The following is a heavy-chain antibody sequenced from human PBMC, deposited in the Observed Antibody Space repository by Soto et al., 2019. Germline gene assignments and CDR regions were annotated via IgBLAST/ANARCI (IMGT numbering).Heavy chain of an antibody. CDR1: GYTFTSYA. Sequence: GASVKVCCKASGYTFTSYAISWVRQEPGQGLEWMGWISAYNGNTNYAQNLQGRVTMTTDTSTSAAYMELRSLRSDDTAVYYCARDSPPIASWGQGTLVTVSS. CDR2: ISAYNGNT. D-gene: IGHD3-3*02. CDR3: ARDSPPIAS. J-gene: IGHJ5*02. V-gene: IGHV1-18*01.